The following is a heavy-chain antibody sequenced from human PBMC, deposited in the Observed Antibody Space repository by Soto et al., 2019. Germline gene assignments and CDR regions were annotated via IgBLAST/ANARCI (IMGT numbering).Heavy chain of an antibody. D-gene: IGHD3-10*01. V-gene: IGHV3-66*01. J-gene: IGHJ6*02. Sequence: EVQLVESGGGLVQPGGSLRLSCAASGFTVSSNYMSWVRQAPGKGLEWVSVIYSGGSTYYADSVKGRFTISRDNSKNTLYLQMNSLRAEDTAVYHCARDFTYGSGSYLYYYGMDVWGQGTTVTVSS. CDR2: IYSGGST. CDR3: ARDFTYGSGSYLYYYGMDV. CDR1: GFTVSSNY.